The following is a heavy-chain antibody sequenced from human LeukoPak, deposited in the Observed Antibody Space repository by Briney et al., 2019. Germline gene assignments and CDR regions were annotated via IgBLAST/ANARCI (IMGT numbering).Heavy chain of an antibody. CDR3: ARDWGLYSSGSGPFYFDY. Sequence: ASVTVSCRASGYTFTGYYLHWARQAPGQGLEWVGRINPNTGGANYAQNFQGRVTMTRDTSITTAYMELTRLRSDDTAVYYCARDWGLYSSGSGPFYFDYWGQGSLVTVSS. V-gene: IGHV1-2*06. CDR1: GYTFTGYY. D-gene: IGHD6-19*01. CDR2: INPNTGGA. J-gene: IGHJ4*02.